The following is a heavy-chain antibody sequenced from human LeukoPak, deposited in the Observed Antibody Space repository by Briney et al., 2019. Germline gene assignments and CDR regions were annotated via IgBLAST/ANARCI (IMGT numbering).Heavy chain of an antibody. D-gene: IGHD3-16*01. CDR3: ARWGGGFDY. Sequence: GGSLRLSCVASGLSISGQWMNWVRQAPGQGLEWVANIKNDGNEEYYVDSVKGRFTISRDDGRNSVSLQMNSLRAEDTAVYYCARWGGGFDYWGQGTLVTVSS. CDR2: IKNDGNEE. J-gene: IGHJ4*02. V-gene: IGHV3-7*01. CDR1: GLSISGQW.